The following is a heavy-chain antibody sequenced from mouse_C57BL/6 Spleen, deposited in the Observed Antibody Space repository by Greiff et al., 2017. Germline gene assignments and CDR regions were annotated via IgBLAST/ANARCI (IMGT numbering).Heavy chain of an antibody. CDR1: GYTFTSYD. J-gene: IGHJ3*01. V-gene: IGHV1-85*01. Sequence: VQLQQSGPELVKPAASVKLSCKASGYTFTSYDINWVKQRPGQGLAWIGWIYPRDGSTKYNEKYKGKATFTVDTSSSTAYMELHSLTSEDSAVYFCARIECISKPLFAYWGQGTLVTVSA. CDR2: IYPRDGST. CDR3: ARIECISKPLFAY. D-gene: IGHD2-5*01.